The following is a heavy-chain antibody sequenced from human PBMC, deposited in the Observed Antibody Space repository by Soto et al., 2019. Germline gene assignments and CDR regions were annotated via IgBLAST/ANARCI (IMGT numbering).Heavy chain of an antibody. CDR1: GFTFSKYA. V-gene: IGHV3-30*03. Sequence: QVQLVESGGGVVQPGTSLTLSCAASGFTFSKYAMHWVRQAPGKGLEWVAAMSFDGTRYYADSVKGRSTISRDSARNTVFLQTSGLRVDDTALYYCTRGRPLPSMNTGDEPLDIWGQGTMVTVSS. CDR2: MSFDGTR. J-gene: IGHJ3*02. D-gene: IGHD3-16*01. CDR3: TRGRPLPSMNTGDEPLDI.